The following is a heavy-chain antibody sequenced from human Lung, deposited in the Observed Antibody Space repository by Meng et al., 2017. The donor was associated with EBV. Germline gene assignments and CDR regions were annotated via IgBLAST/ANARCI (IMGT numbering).Heavy chain of an antibody. V-gene: IGHV1-69*13. CDR1: GDFVSTQT. CDR2: LIAVFDKT. J-gene: IGHJ4*02. Sequence: QVQLVELACEVEKLWSSVKVDWKTSGDFVSTQTFSWVRRAPGQGLEWLGGLIAVFDKTKAAPRFQDRVTFTADESTSTAYMELSSLTFDDTAVYFCARGRRNEPLFDYWGQGTLVTVSS. CDR3: ARGRRNEPLFDY. D-gene: IGHD1-14*01.